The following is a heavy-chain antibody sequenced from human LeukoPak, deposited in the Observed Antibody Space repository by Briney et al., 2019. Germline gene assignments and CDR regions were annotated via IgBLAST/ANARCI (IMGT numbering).Heavy chain of an antibody. V-gene: IGHV1-69*01. CDR2: IIPIFGTA. Sequence: ASVKVSCKASGGTFSSYAISWVRQAPGQGLEWMGGIIPIFGTANYAQKFQGRVTITADESTSTAYMELSSLRSEDTAVYYCARSYGDYGWTGYWGQGTLVTVSS. CDR3: ARSYGDYGWTGY. J-gene: IGHJ4*02. CDR1: GGTFSSYA. D-gene: IGHD4-17*01.